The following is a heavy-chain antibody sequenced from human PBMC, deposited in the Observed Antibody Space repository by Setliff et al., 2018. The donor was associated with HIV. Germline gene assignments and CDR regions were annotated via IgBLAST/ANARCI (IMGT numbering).Heavy chain of an antibody. D-gene: IGHD3-10*01. CDR1: GDSIGDYY. V-gene: IGHV4-4*07. Sequence: PSETLSLTCTVSGDSIGDYYWNWIRQPAGKGLEWIGRIYTSGSTYYNPSLKSRVTMSVDTSKNQFSLKLSSVTAVDTAVYYCARTALWFDEADWYFDLWGRGTLVTVSS. J-gene: IGHJ2*01. CDR2: IYTSGST. CDR3: ARTALWFDEADWYFDL.